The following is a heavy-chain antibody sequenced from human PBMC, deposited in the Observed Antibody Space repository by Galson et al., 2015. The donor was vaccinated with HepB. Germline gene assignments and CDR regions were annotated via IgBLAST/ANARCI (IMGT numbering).Heavy chain of an antibody. CDR1: GFSFSNYW. CDR2: IKQDGSEK. J-gene: IGHJ4*02. CDR3: ARDLNWNDDY. Sequence: SLRLSCAASGFSFSNYWMSWVRQAPGKGLEWVGNIKQDGSEKYYVDSVKGRFTISRDNAKNSLYLQMNSLRVEDTAVYYCARDLNWNDDYWGQGTLVTVSS. V-gene: IGHV3-7*01. D-gene: IGHD1-1*01.